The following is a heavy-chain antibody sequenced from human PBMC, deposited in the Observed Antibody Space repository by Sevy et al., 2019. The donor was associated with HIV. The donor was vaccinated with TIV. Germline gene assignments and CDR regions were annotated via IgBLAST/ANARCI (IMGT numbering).Heavy chain of an antibody. CDR1: GGSISSSSYY. J-gene: IGHJ4*02. D-gene: IGHD1-26*01. CDR3: ARHMDSGTYGHPGFDY. V-gene: IGHV4-39*01. Sequence: SETLSLTCTVSGGSISSSSYYWGCIRQPPGKGLEWIGSMYYSGSTYYNPSLNSRVTISVDTFMNQFSLKLSSVTAADTAVYYCARHMDSGTYGHPGFDYWGQGTLVTVSS. CDR2: MYYSGST.